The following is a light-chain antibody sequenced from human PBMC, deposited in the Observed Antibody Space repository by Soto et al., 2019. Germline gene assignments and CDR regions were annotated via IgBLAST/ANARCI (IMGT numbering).Light chain of an antibody. CDR2: DAS. V-gene: IGKV3-15*01. CDR1: RSVSSN. J-gene: IGKJ2*01. Sequence: EIVMTQSPATLSVSPGERATLSCSASRSVSSNLAWYQQKSGQAPSLLIFDASTRASGVPARFRGSGIGTEFTLTISSIQSEDFAVYYCQQYNNWPPYTFGQGTKVDIK. CDR3: QQYNNWPPYT.